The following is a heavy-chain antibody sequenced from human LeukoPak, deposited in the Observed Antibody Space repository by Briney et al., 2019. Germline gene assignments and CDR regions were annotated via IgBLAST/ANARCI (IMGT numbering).Heavy chain of an antibody. Sequence: SQTLSLTCTVSGGSISSGGYYWTWIRQPAGKGLEWVGHICATGSANYSPSLKSRVTISVDSSKNQFSLKLTSVTAADTAVYYWANSQLTDYYDNRAYYYFDNWGHGTPVTASS. D-gene: IGHD3-22*01. CDR2: ICATGSA. CDR1: GGSISSGGYY. J-gene: IGHJ4*01. CDR3: ANSQLTDYYDNRAYYYFDN. V-gene: IGHV4-61*09.